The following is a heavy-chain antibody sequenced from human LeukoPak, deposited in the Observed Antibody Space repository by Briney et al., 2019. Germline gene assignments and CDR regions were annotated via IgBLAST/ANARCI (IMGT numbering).Heavy chain of an antibody. CDR3: AREGIAAAGTLSSGLDV. D-gene: IGHD6-13*01. CDR2: IYYSGST. J-gene: IGHJ6*04. V-gene: IGHV4-61*01. CDR1: GGSVSSGSYY. Sequence: PSETLSLTCTVSGGSVSSGSYYWSWIRQPPGTGLEWIGYIYYSGSTNYKPSLKSRVTISVDTSKNQFSLKLSSVTAADTAVYYCAREGIAAAGTLSSGLDVWGKGTTVTVSS.